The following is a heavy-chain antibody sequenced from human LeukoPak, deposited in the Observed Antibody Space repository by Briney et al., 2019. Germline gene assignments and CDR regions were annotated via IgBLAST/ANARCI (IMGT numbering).Heavy chain of an antibody. CDR1: GFTFTSSA. V-gene: IGHV1-58*02. CDR2: IVVGSGNT. J-gene: IGHJ6*02. D-gene: IGHD4-17*01. Sequence: SVKVSCKASGFTFTSSAMLWVRQARGQRLEWIGWIVVGSGNTNYAQKFQERVTITRDMSTSTAYMELSSLRSEDTAVYYCAAEGVTTSVSNYYGMDVWGQGTTVTVSS. CDR3: AAEGVTTSVSNYYGMDV.